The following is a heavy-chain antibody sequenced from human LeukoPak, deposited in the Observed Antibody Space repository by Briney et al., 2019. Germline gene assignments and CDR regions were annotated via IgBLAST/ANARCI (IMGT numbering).Heavy chain of an antibody. CDR3: ARGPYMVRGVTSEKYYFDY. CDR2: INPNSGGT. D-gene: IGHD3-10*01. Sequence: ASVEVSCKASGYTFTGYYMHWVRQAPGQGLEWMGWINPNSGGTNYAQKFQGRVTMTRDTSISTAYMELSRLRSDDTAVYYCARGPYMVRGVTSEKYYFDYWGQGTLVTVSS. V-gene: IGHV1-2*02. J-gene: IGHJ4*02. CDR1: GYTFTGYY.